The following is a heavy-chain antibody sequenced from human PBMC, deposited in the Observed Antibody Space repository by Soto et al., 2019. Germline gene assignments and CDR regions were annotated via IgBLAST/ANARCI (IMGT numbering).Heavy chain of an antibody. J-gene: IGHJ4*02. D-gene: IGHD3-10*01. V-gene: IGHV1-69*02. CDR2: IIPILGIA. CDR3: AGWGFGELFTGY. CDR1: GGTFSSYT. Sequence: QVQLVQSGAEVKKPGSSVKVSCKASGGTFSSYTISWVRQAPGQGLEWMGRIIPILGIANYAQKFQGRVTITADKSPSTADMELRGLRSEDTAVNYGAGWGFGELFTGYWGQGTLVTVSS.